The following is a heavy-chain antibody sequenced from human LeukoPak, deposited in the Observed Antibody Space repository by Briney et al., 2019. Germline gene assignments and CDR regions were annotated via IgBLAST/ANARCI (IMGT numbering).Heavy chain of an antibody. CDR2: INPNSGGT. CDR1: GYTFTGYY. D-gene: IGHD3-9*01. J-gene: IGHJ3*02. CDR3: ARAYDILTGYYNAFDI. V-gene: IGHV1-2*04. Sequence: ASVKVSCKASGYTFTGYYMHWVRQAPGQGLEWMGWINPNSGGTNYAQKFQGWVTMTRDTSISTAYMELSRLRSDDTAVYYCARAYDILTGYYNAFDIWGQGSMVTVSS.